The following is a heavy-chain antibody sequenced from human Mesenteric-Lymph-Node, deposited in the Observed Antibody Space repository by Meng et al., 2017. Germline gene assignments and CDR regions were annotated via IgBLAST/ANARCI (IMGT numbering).Heavy chain of an antibody. CDR3: ARGYYYDSSGYPEYFQH. D-gene: IGHD3-22*01. Sequence: VQRVYSGAEVKKPGAPVKVSCKGSGYTFTSYDINWVRQATGQGLEWMGWMNPNSGNTGYAQKFQGRVTMTRNTSISTAYMELSSLRSEDTAVYYCARGYYYDSSGYPEYFQHWGQGTLVTVSS. V-gene: IGHV1-8*01. CDR2: MNPNSGNT. J-gene: IGHJ1*01. CDR1: GYTFTSYD.